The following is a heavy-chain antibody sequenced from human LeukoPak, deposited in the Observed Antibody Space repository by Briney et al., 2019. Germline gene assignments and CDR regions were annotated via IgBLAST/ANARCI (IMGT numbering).Heavy chain of an antibody. CDR2: IYPDDSDT. V-gene: IGHV5-51*01. Sequence: GESLKISCKGSGYSFTSYWIGWVRQMPGKGLEWMGTIYPDDSDTRYSPSFQGQVTISVDKSISTAYLHWSSLKASDTAMYYCAIFDFLFGEINNWFDPWGQGTLVTVSS. D-gene: IGHD3-16*01. CDR3: AIFDFLFGEINNWFDP. J-gene: IGHJ5*02. CDR1: GYSFTSYW.